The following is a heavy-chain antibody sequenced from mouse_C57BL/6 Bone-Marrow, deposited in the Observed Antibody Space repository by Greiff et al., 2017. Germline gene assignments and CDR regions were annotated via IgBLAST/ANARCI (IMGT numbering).Heavy chain of an antibody. V-gene: IGHV5-6*01. Sequence: EVKLVESGGDLVKPGGSLKLSCAASGFTFSSYGMSWVRQTPDKRLEWVATISSGGSYTYYPDSVKGRFTISRDNAKNTRYLQMSRLKSEDTAMYYCARRGIYYDYDWYFDVWGTGTTVTVSS. D-gene: IGHD2-4*01. CDR1: GFTFSSYG. CDR3: ARRGIYYDYDWYFDV. CDR2: ISSGGSYT. J-gene: IGHJ1*03.